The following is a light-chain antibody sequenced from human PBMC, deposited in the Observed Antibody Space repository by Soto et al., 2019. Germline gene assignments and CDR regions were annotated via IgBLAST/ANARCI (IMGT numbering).Light chain of an antibody. V-gene: IGLV2-11*01. J-gene: IGLJ1*01. CDR1: SSDVGGYNY. Sequence: QSALTQAGSLSGSPGQPVTISCTGTSSDVGGYNYVSWYQQHPGKAPKLMIYDVSKRPSGVPDRFSGSKSGNTASLTISGLQAEDEADYYCCSYAGSYYVFGTGTKVTVL. CDR2: DVS. CDR3: CSYAGSYYV.